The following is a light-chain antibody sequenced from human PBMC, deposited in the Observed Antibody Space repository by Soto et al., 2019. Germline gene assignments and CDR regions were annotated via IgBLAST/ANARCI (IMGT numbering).Light chain of an antibody. Sequence: DIQMTQSPSSVSASVGDRVTITCRASQAIDSWLAWYQQKPGEAPKLLIFTGSLLHSGVPPRFSGSGSGTDFTLTISSLQPEDFATYYCQQFDTLITFGQGTRLEIK. V-gene: IGKV1-12*01. CDR3: QQFDTLIT. CDR2: TGS. J-gene: IGKJ5*01. CDR1: QAIDSW.